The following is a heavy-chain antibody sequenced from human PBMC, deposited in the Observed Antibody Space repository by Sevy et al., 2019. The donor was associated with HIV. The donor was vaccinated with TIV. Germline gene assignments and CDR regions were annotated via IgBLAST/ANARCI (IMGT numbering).Heavy chain of an antibody. D-gene: IGHD2-8*01. CDR3: AREGCTQPHDD. V-gene: IGHV3-23*01. CDR2: FSFGCGRI. CDR1: GFTFAKYS. Sequence: GGSLRLSCAASGFTFAKYSMSWVRQAPGKGLEWVSTFSFGCGRINYADSVKGRFIISRDDSKNTLFLQMNSLGAEDTATYFCAREGCTQPHDDWGQGTLVTVSS. J-gene: IGHJ4*02.